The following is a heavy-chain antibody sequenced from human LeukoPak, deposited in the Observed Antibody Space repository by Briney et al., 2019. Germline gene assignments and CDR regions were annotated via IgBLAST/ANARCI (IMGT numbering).Heavy chain of an antibody. Sequence: GGSLRLSCAASGFTFSSYGMHWVRQAPGKGLEWVAVIWYDGSNKYYADSVKGRFTISRDNSKNTLYLQMNSLRAEDTAVYYCARDGYSSGWYPGGYYYYYGMDVWGQGTTVTVSS. CDR2: IWYDGSNK. V-gene: IGHV3-33*01. CDR1: GFTFSSYG. CDR3: ARDGYSSGWYPGGYYYYYGMDV. J-gene: IGHJ6*02. D-gene: IGHD6-19*01.